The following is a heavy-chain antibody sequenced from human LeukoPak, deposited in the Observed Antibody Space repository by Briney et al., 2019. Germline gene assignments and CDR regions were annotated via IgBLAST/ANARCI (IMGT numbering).Heavy chain of an antibody. CDR1: GYTFTKYG. D-gene: IGHD1-26*01. CDR2: FDPEDGET. V-gene: IGHV1-24*01. Sequence: ASVKVSCKASGYTFTKYGINWVRQAPGQGLEWMGGFDPEDGETIYAQKFQGRVTMTEDTSTDTAYMELSSLRSEDTAVYYCAILVGAPHFDYWGQGTLVTVSS. CDR3: AILVGAPHFDY. J-gene: IGHJ4*02.